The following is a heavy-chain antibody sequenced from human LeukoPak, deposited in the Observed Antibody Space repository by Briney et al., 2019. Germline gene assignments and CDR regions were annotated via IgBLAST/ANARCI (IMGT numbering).Heavy chain of an antibody. CDR2: INPSGVST. Sequence: ASVKVSCKASGYTFTSYYMDWVRQAPGQGLEWMGIINPSGVSTSYAQKFQGRVTMTRYMSTSTVYMELSSLRSKDTAVYYCAREGRSKGIFGYWGQGTLVTVSS. D-gene: IGHD3-10*01. CDR3: AREGRSKGIFGY. V-gene: IGHV1-46*01. CDR1: GYTFTSYY. J-gene: IGHJ4*02.